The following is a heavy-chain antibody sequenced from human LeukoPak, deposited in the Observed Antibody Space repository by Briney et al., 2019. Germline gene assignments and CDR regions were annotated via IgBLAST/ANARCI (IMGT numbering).Heavy chain of an antibody. J-gene: IGHJ6*02. D-gene: IGHD6-13*01. V-gene: IGHV1-69*04. CDR2: IIPILGIA. CDR3: ARDPLSSSWSLYYGMDV. Sequence: GASVKVSCKASGGTFSSYAISWVRQAPGQGLEWMGRIIPILGIANYAQKFQGRVTTTADKSTSTAYMELSSLRSEDTAVYYCARDPLSSSWSLYYGMDVWGQGTTVTVSS. CDR1: GGTFSSYA.